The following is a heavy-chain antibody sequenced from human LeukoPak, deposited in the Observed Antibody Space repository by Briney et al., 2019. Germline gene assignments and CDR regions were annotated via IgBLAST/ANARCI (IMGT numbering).Heavy chain of an antibody. CDR2: VFDNGGT. J-gene: IGHJ4*02. V-gene: IGHV4-59*01. CDR1: GGSISTYY. Sequence: PSETLSLTCAVSGGSISTYYWSWIRQPPGKGLEWIGNVFDNGGTYYNPSLKSRVSISIDTSQNQFSLKLTSVTAADTAVYYCARDMSPLAFWGQGILFTVSS. D-gene: IGHD3-3*02. CDR3: ARDMSPLAF.